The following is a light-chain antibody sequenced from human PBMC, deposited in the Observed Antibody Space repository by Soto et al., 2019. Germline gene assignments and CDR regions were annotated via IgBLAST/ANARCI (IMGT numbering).Light chain of an antibody. CDR3: ASYTIKTTYV. CDR2: EVS. V-gene: IGLV2-14*01. J-gene: IGLJ1*01. Sequence: SALTQPASVSGSPGQSITISCTGTNDDVGGYNYVSWYQHHPGKAPKLLIFEVSNRPSGVSNRFSGSKSGNTASLTISGLQSEDEADYYCASYTIKTTYVFGSGTKVTVL. CDR1: NDDVGGYNY.